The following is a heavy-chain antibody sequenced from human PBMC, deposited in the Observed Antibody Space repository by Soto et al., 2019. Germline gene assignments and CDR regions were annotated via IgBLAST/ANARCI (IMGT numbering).Heavy chain of an antibody. Sequence: QVQLVQSGAEVKKPGASVKVSCKASGYTFTSYGIIWVRQALGQGLEWVGWINPYNGNTNYAQKLQGRVTMTTDTTTSTAYMELRSLRSDDTAVYYCAKGAGWEPEYYSDYWGQGTLVTVSS. D-gene: IGHD1-26*01. J-gene: IGHJ4*02. CDR3: AKGAGWEPEYYSDY. CDR2: INPYNGNT. V-gene: IGHV1-18*01. CDR1: GYTFTSYG.